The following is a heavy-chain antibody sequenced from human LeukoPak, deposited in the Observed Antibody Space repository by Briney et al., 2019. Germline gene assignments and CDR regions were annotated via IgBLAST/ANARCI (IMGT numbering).Heavy chain of an antibody. CDR3: ARRMGSSWYPNWFDP. CDR2: IIPIFGTA. Sequence: SVKVSCKASGGTFSSYAISWVRLAPGQGLEWMGGIIPIFGTANYAQKFQGRVTITTDESTSTAYMELSSLRSEDTAVYYCARRMGSSWYPNWFDPWGQGTLVTVSS. CDR1: GGTFSSYA. J-gene: IGHJ5*02. D-gene: IGHD6-13*01. V-gene: IGHV1-69*05.